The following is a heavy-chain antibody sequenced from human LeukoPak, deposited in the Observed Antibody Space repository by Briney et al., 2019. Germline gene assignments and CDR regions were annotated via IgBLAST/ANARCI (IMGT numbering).Heavy chain of an antibody. CDR2: IYSGGST. CDR1: GFTVSSNY. CDR3: ARTGYSYGYAFDI. J-gene: IGHJ3*02. V-gene: IGHV3-53*04. Sequence: GGSLRLSCVASGFTVSSNYMSWVRQAPGKGLEWVSVIYSGGSTYYADSVKGRFTISRHNSKNTLYLQMNSLGAEDTAVYYCARTGYSYGYAFDIWGQGTMVTVSS. D-gene: IGHD5-18*01.